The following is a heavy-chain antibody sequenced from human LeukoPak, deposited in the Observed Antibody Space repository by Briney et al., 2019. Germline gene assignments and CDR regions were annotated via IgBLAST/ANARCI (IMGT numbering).Heavy chain of an antibody. CDR3: ARDITMVRGVISSYYYGMDV. D-gene: IGHD3-10*01. CDR2: INHSGST. V-gene: IGHV4-34*01. J-gene: IGHJ6*02. CDR1: GGSFSGYY. Sequence: PSETLSLTCAVYGGSFSGYYWSRIRQPPGKGLEWIGEINHSGSTNYNPSLKSRVTISVDTSKNQFSLKLSSVTAADTAVYYCARDITMVRGVISSYYYGMDVWGQGTTVTVSS.